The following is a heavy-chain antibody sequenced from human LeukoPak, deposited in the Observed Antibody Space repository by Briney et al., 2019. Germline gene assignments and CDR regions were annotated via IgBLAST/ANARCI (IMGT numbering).Heavy chain of an antibody. V-gene: IGHV3-9*01. CDR1: GFTFDDYA. J-gene: IGHJ4*02. CDR2: ISWNSGSI. CDR3: AREGDGSGSYPDY. Sequence: GRSLRLSCAASGFTFDDYAMHWVRQAPGKGLEWVSGISWNSGSIGYADSVKGRFTISRDNAKNSLYLQMNSLRAEDTAVYYCAREGDGSGSYPDYWGQGTLVTVSS. D-gene: IGHD3-10*01.